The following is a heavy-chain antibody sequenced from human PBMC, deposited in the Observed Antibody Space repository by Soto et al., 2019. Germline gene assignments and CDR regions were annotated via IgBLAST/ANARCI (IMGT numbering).Heavy chain of an antibody. J-gene: IGHJ4*02. D-gene: IGHD3-9*01. CDR1: GFSLSTSGVG. CDR2: LYWDDDE. CDR3: AHLVDGNFDY. V-gene: IGHV2-5*02. Sequence: QITLKESGPTLVKPTQTLTLTCTFSGFSLSTSGVGVGWIRQPPGQALEWLALLYWDDDERYSPSLKSRLTSTKDTSRNQVVLIMTNMDPVDTATYYCAHLVDGNFDYWGQGSLVTVSS.